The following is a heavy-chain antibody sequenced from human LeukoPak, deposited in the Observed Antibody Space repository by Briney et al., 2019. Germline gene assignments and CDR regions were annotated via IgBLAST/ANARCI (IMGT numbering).Heavy chain of an antibody. CDR3: TTDGLLKDIVVVPAAIGDNWFDP. D-gene: IGHD2-2*01. CDR2: IKSKTDGGTT. J-gene: IGHJ5*02. CDR1: GFTFSSYA. Sequence: GGSLRLSCAASGFTFSSYAMSWVRQAPGKGLEWVGRIKSKTDGGTTDYAAPVKGRFTISRDDSKNTLYLQMNSLKTEDTAVYYCTTDGLLKDIVVVPAAIGDNWFDPWGQGTLVTVSS. V-gene: IGHV3-15*01.